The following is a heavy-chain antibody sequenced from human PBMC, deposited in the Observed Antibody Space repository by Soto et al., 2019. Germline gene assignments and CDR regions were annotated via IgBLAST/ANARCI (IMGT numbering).Heavy chain of an antibody. CDR1: GGTFSSYA. CDR3: ARLYGGDRSGLDF. Sequence: SVKVSCKASGGTFSSYAISWLRQAPGQGLEWMGGIIPIFGTANFAQKFQGRVTITTDESTSTAYMELSSLRSEDTAMYYCARLYGGDRSGLDFWGQGTLVTVSS. CDR2: IIPIFGTA. D-gene: IGHD2-21*02. V-gene: IGHV1-69*05. J-gene: IGHJ4*02.